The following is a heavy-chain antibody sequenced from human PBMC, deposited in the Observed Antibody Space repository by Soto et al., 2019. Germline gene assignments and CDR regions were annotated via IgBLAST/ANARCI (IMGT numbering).Heavy chain of an antibody. CDR3: ARVTGGRQLTYYYYYYMDV. CDR2: ISAYNGNT. CDR1: GYTFTSYG. J-gene: IGHJ6*03. D-gene: IGHD6-6*01. V-gene: IGHV1-18*01. Sequence: ASVKVSCKASGYTFTSYGISWVRPAPGQGLEWMGWISAYNGNTNYAQKLQGRVTMTTDTSTSTAYMELRSLRSDDTAVYYCARVTGGRQLTYYYYYYMDVWGKGTTVTVSS.